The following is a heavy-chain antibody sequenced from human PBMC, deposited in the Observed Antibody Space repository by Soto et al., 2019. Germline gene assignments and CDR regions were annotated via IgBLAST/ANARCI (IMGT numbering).Heavy chain of an antibody. Sequence: EVQLLESGGGLVQPGGSLRLSCAASGFTFSSYAMSWVRQAPGKGLEWVSAISGSGGSTYYADSVKGRFTISRDNSKNTLYLQMYSLRAEDTAVYYCAKDRLVEVRWLQIAGRGNWSDPWRQGTLLTVSS. D-gene: IGHD5-12*01. CDR1: GFTFSSYA. J-gene: IGHJ5*02. V-gene: IGHV3-23*01. CDR3: AKDRLVEVRWLQIAGRGNWSDP. CDR2: ISGSGGST.